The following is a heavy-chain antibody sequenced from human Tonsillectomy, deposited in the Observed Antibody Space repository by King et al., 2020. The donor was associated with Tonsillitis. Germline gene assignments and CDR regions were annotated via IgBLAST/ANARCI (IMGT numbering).Heavy chain of an antibody. J-gene: IGHJ6*02. CDR1: GFTFSSYD. CDR3: ARDLRSDLYSMDV. V-gene: IGHV3-30-3*01. CDR2: ISYDGSNK. D-gene: IGHD3-3*01. Sequence: VQLVESGGGVVQPGRSLRLSCAASGFTFSSYDMHWVRQAPGKGLEWVAVISYDGSNKYYADSVKGRFTISRDNSKNTLYLQMNSLRAEDTAVYYCARDLRSDLYSMDVWGQGTTVTVSS.